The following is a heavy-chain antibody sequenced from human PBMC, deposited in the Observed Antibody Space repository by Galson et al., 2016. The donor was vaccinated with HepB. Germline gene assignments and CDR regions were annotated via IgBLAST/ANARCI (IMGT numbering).Heavy chain of an antibody. V-gene: IGHV3-74*01. D-gene: IGHD4-17*01. Sequence: SLRLSCAASGFIFGNYAMTWVRQAPGKGLEWVSRINSDGSSTAYADSVRGRFTISRDNAKNTVYLQMNSLRAEDTALYYCVREDYGDDPVYYYYYGMDVWGQGTTVSVSS. CDR2: INSDGSST. J-gene: IGHJ6*02. CDR1: GFIFGNYA. CDR3: VREDYGDDPVYYYYYGMDV.